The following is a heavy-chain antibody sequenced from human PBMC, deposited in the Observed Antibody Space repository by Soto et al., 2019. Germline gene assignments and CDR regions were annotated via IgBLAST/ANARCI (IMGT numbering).Heavy chain of an antibody. V-gene: IGHV3-49*04. CDR3: TIIPRNWRGAACAT. CDR2: IRSELYGGTA. CDR1: GFTFRDCA. Sequence: QVVESGGGLVKPGQSLRLSCAGSGFTFRDCAVAWVRQTPGKGLKCIGFIRSELYGGTADYAASVRGRFVISRDDDPGVAYLQMDSLTSGDTGVHHCTIIPRNWRGAACATWGRVTLVTVGS. D-gene: IGHD3-3*01. J-gene: IGHJ5*01.